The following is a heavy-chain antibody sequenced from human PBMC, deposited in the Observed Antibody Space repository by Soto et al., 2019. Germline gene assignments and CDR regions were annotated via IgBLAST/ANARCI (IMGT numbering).Heavy chain of an antibody. CDR3: ARDRLVPAANRAFYYYGMDV. Sequence: PGGSLRLSCAASGFTVSSNYMSWVRQAPGKGLEWVSVIYSGGSTYYADSVKGRFTISRDNSKNTLYLQMNSLRAEDTAVYYCARDRLVPAANRAFYYYGMDVWGQGTTVTVSS. CDR1: GFTVSSNY. J-gene: IGHJ6*02. V-gene: IGHV3-53*01. CDR2: IYSGGST. D-gene: IGHD2-2*01.